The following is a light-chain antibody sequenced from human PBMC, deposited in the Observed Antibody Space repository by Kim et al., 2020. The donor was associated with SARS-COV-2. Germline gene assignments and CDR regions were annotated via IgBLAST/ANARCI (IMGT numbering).Light chain of an antibody. CDR1: SSHIGSYV. Sequence: PGQRVTISCSGGSSHIGSYVVNWYQQFPGKAPKLLIYGNDQRPSEVPDRFSASKSGTSASLAISGLQSEDEADYYCASWDDSLNGLFGGGTQLTVL. CDR2: GND. CDR3: ASWDDSLNGL. J-gene: IGLJ2*01. V-gene: IGLV1-44*01.